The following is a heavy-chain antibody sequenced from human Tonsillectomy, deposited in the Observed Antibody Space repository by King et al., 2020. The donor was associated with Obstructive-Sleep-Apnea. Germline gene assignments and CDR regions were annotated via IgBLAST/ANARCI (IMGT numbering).Heavy chain of an antibody. V-gene: IGHV1-8*01. D-gene: IGHD2-2*03. CDR1: GYTFTSHD. CDR3: ARVLGYCSSTSWGGVDY. Sequence: QLVQSGAEVKRPGASVKVSCKASGYTFTSHDINWVRQATGQGREWMGWMSPNSGNAGVAQKFQGRVTMTRETSISTAYMELSGLRSEDTAVYYCARVLGYCSSTSWGGVDYWGQGTLVTVSS. J-gene: IGHJ4*02. CDR2: MSPNSGNA.